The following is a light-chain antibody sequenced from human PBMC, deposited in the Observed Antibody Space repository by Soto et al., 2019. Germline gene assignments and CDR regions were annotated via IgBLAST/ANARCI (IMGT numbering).Light chain of an antibody. V-gene: IGLV1-40*01. CDR3: SSKRCSTVV. CDR1: RSNLGAGYD. CDR2: ANN. J-gene: IGLJ3*02. Sequence: QSVLTQPPSVSGAPGQGITISCTGTRSNLGAGYDVHWYQQLPGAAPKLLIYANNKRPSGVLDRFSGSKSGTSASLAITGLQAEDEADYHCSSKRCSTVVFGGGTKLTVL.